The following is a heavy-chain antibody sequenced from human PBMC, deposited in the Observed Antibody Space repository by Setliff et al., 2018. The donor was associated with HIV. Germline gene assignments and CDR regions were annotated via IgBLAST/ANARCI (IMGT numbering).Heavy chain of an antibody. V-gene: IGHV3-48*03. CDR2: ISSTGNTI. CDR1: GFTFFSYE. D-gene: IGHD3-22*01. J-gene: IGHJ4*02. CDR3: ARGYYDSSGYYNALL. Sequence: GGSLRLSCAASGFTFFSYEMNWVRQAPGKGLEWISYISSTGNTIYYADSVKGRFTISRDNAKNSLSLQMNSLRPEDTAVYYCARGYYDSSGYYNALLWGQGTLVTVSS.